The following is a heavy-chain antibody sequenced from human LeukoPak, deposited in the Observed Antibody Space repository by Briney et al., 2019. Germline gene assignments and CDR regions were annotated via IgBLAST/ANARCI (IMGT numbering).Heavy chain of an antibody. V-gene: IGHV1-2*02. Sequence: ASVKVSCKASGYTFSGYYIHWIRQAPGQGLEWMGWMNPNSSDTSYAQKFQGRVTMTRDTPISTAYMELSRLRSDDTAVYYCSRRGIDCSKAIRYVDYWGQGTLVTVSS. J-gene: IGHJ4*02. CDR2: MNPNSSDT. CDR3: SRRGIDCSKAIRYVDY. D-gene: IGHD2-2*01. CDR1: GYTFSGYY.